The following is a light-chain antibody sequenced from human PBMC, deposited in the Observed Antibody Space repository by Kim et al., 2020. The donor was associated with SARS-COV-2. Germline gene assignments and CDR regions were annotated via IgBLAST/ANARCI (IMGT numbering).Light chain of an antibody. V-gene: IGLV1-40*01. CDR1: SSNIGAGYD. J-gene: IGLJ2*01. CDR3: QSYDSSLVV. CDR2: GNS. Sequence: QAVVTQSPSVSGAPGQRVTISCTGSSSNIGAGYDVHWYQQLPGTAPKLLIYGNSNRPSGVPDRFSGSKSGTSASLAITGLQAEDEADYYCQSYDSSLVVFGGGTQLTVL.